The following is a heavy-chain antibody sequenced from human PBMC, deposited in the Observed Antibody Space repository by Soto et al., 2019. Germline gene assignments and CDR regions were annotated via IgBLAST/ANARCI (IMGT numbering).Heavy chain of an antibody. J-gene: IGHJ4*02. CDR3: ARVTPGQQLEEDY. Sequence: SETLSLTCAVYGGSFSGYYWSWIRQPPGKGLEWIGEINHSGSTNYNPSLKSRVTISVDTSKNQFSLKLSSVTAADTAVYYCARVTPGQQLEEDYWGQGTLVTVSS. CDR2: INHSGST. V-gene: IGHV4-34*01. CDR1: GGSFSGYY. D-gene: IGHD6-13*01.